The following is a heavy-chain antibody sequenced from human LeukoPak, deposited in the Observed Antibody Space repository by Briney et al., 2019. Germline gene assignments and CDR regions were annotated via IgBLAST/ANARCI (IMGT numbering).Heavy chain of an antibody. Sequence: PSETLSLTCTVSGGSISSNYFSSNLFHWGWLRQPPGKGLEWIGSIYYSGTTYYNPSLKSRVTISVDTSKNQFSLKLTSVTAADTAVYYCARDCCGYRSWFDPWGQGTLDTVSS. V-gene: IGHV4-39*07. J-gene: IGHJ5*02. CDR2: IYYSGTT. D-gene: IGHD6-25*01. CDR1: GGSISSNYFSSNLFH. CDR3: ARDCCGYRSWFDP.